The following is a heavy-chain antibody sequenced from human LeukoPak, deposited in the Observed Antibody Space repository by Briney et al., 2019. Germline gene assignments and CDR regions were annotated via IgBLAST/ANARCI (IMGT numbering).Heavy chain of an antibody. D-gene: IGHD5-18*01. Sequence: PSETLSLTCTVSGGSISSYYWSWIRQPPGKGLEWIGYIYYSGSTNYNPSLKSRVTISVDTSKNQFSLKLSSVTAAGTAVYYCASARGYSYGRFDYWGQRTLVTVSS. CDR3: ASARGYSYGRFDY. V-gene: IGHV4-59*08. CDR1: GGSISSYY. CDR2: IYYSGST. J-gene: IGHJ4*02.